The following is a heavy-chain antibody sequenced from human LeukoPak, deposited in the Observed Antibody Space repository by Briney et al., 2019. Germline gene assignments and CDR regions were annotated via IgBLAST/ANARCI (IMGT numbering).Heavy chain of an antibody. V-gene: IGHV1-8*01. D-gene: IGHD7-27*01. CDR1: GYTFTTHD. CDR2: MSPNSGDT. Sequence: WASVTVSCKASGYTFTTHDINWVRQAAGQGLEWLGWMSPNSGDTGYAQKSQGRVTMTSDSSISTAYMELSSLRSEDTAIYYCVRTPPNWGFDYWGQGTLVTVSS. J-gene: IGHJ4*02. CDR3: VRTPPNWGFDY.